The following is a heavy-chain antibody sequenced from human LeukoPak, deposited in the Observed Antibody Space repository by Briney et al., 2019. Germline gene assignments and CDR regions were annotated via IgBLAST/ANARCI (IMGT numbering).Heavy chain of an antibody. J-gene: IGHJ4*02. CDR1: GFTFSSYW. V-gene: IGHV3-7*01. Sequence: GGSLRLSCAASGFTFSSYWMSWVRQAPGKGLEWVANIKQDGSEKYYVDSVKGRFTISRDNAKNSLYLQMNSLRAEDTAVYYCAREPGIAAAGTKHFDYWGQGTLVTVSS. D-gene: IGHD6-13*01. CDR3: AREPGIAAAGTKHFDY. CDR2: IKQDGSEK.